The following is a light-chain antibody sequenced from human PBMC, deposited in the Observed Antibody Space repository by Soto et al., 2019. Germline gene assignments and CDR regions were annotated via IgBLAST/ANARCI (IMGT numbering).Light chain of an antibody. J-gene: IGKJ1*01. CDR2: AAS. Sequence: DIQMTQSPSSLSASVGDRVTITCRASQSIANYLHWYHHKPGKAPKLLIYAASNLQSGVPSRLSGSGSGTDFTLTISGLQPEDFATYYCQQSYTTPPTWTFGQGTRVEIK. CDR1: QSIANY. CDR3: QQSYTTPPTWT. V-gene: IGKV1-39*01.